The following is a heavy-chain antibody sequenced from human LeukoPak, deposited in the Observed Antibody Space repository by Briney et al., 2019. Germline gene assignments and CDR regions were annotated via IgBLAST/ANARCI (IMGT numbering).Heavy chain of an antibody. D-gene: IGHD2-2*02. CDR3: ARDRCFCFYKSKYYYYSGRDV. CDR1: AYRFTSYT. J-gene: IGHJ6*04. CDR2: INAGNGNT. Sequence: ASVTLCCTASAYRFTSYTMHWVRQAHGQRLGLMGWINAGNGNTKYSQKFQGRVSITRDTSASTAYMELSSLRAKDTAVYYCARDRCFCFYKSKYYYYSGRDVWGKGTTVSVPS. V-gene: IGHV1-3*01.